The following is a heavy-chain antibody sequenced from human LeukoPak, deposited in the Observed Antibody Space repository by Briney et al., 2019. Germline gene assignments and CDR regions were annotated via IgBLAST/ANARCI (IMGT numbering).Heavy chain of an antibody. CDR1: GFTFSSYA. CDR3: AKDFRPDSSGYYLNY. J-gene: IGHJ4*02. CDR2: ISGSGGST. V-gene: IGHV3-23*01. Sequence: PGGSLRLSCAASGFTFSSYAMSWVRQAPGKGLEWVSAISGSGGSTYYADSVKGRFTISRDNSKNTLYLQMNSLRAEDTAVYYCAKDFRPDSSGYYLNYWGQGTLVTVSS. D-gene: IGHD3-22*01.